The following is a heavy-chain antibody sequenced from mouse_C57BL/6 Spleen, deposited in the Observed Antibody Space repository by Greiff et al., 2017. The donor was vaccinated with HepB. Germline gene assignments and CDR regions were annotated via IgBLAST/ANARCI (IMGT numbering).Heavy chain of an antibody. V-gene: IGHV1-80*01. D-gene: IGHD1-1*01. CDR3: ARASGYYYGSSYWYFDV. J-gene: IGHJ1*03. CDR1: GYAFSSYW. Sequence: VKLQESGAELVKPGASVKISCKASGYAFSSYWMNWVKQRPGKGLEWIGQIYPGDGDTNYNGKFKGKATLTADKSSSTAYMQLSSLTSEDSAVYFCARASGYYYGSSYWYFDVWGTGTTVTVSS. CDR2: IYPGDGDT.